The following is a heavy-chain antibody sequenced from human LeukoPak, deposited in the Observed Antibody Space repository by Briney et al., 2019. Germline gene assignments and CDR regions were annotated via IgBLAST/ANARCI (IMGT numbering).Heavy chain of an antibody. CDR3: VRDRELTY. J-gene: IGHJ4*02. V-gene: IGHV4-59*01. CDR1: GGSISSYY. CDR2: IYYSGST. D-gene: IGHD3-10*01. Sequence: SETLSLTCTVSGGSISSYYWSWIRQPPGKGLEWIGYIYYSGSTNYNPSLKSRVTISVDTSKNQFSLKLSSVTAADTAVYFCVRDRELTYWGQGILVTVSS.